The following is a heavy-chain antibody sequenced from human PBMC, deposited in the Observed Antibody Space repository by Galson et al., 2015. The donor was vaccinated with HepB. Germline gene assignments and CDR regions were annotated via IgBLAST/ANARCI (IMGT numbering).Heavy chain of an antibody. V-gene: IGHV4-61*02. CDR2: IYTSGST. CDR3: ARRIAAAGTFDY. CDR1: GGSTSSGSYY. D-gene: IGHD6-13*01. Sequence: TLSLTCTVSGGSTSSGSYYWSWIRQPAGKGLEWIGRIYTSGSTNYNPSLKSRVTISVDTSKNQFSLKLSSVTAADTAVYYCARRIAAAGTFDYWGQGTPVTVSS. J-gene: IGHJ4*02.